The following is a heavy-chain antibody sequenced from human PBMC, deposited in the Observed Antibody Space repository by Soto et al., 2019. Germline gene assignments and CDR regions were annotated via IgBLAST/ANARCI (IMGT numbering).Heavy chain of an antibody. J-gene: IGHJ4*02. CDR2: IYYSGST. V-gene: IGHV4-59*08. CDR1: GGSISSYY. Sequence: SETLSLTCTVSGGSISSYYWSWIRQPPGKGLEWIGDIYYSGSTNYNPSLKSRVTISVDTSKNQFSLKLSSVTAADTAVYYCARQLWGYAVAFDYWGQGTLVTVSS. D-gene: IGHD2-21*01. CDR3: ARQLWGYAVAFDY.